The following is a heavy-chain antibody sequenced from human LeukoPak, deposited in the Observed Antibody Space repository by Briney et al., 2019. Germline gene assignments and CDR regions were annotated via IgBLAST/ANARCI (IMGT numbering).Heavy chain of an antibody. CDR3: ARAIYAGATGYFDY. V-gene: IGHV4-4*07. Sequence: SETLSLTCTVSGGSISSYYWSWIRQPAGKGLEWIGRIYTSGSTNYNPSLKSRVTMSVDTSKNQFSLKLSSVTAADTAVYYCARAIYAGATGYFDYWGQGTLVTVSS. D-gene: IGHD1-26*01. CDR2: IYTSGST. CDR1: GGSISSYY. J-gene: IGHJ4*02.